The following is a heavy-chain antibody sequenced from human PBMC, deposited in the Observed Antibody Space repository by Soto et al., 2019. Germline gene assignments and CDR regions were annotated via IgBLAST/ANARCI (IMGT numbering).Heavy chain of an antibody. J-gene: IGHJ5*02. V-gene: IGHV4-34*01. D-gene: IGHD2-2*01. CDR3: ARSVPATVDWFDP. Sequence: SETLSLTCAVYVGSFSGYYWSWIRQPPGKGLEWIGEINHSGSTNYNPSLKSRVTISVDTSKNQLSLKLSSVTAADTAVYYCARSVPATVDWFDPWGQGTLVTVSS. CDR1: VGSFSGYY. CDR2: INHSGST.